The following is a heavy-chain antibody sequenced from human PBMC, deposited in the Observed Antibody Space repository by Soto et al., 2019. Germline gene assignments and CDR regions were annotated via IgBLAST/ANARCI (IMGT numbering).Heavy chain of an antibody. CDR1: GGSISSGYW. CDR3: ARASPPAAGTFWLDP. D-gene: IGHD6-13*01. J-gene: IGHJ5*02. CDR2: IYHSGSV. Sequence: SETLSLTCAVSGGSISSGYWWNWVRQPPGKGLEWIGEIYHSGSVNYNSSLKSRLTISVEKSKNQFSLRLNSVTAADTAVYYCARASPPAAGTFWLDPRGQGTLVTVSS. V-gene: IGHV4-4*02.